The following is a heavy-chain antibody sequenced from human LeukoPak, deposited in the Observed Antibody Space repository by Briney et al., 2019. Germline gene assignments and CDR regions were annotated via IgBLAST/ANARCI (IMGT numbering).Heavy chain of an antibody. D-gene: IGHD3-22*01. Sequence: ASVKVSCKASGYSFTNYDINWVRQATGQGLEWMGWMNPKSGDTGYSQKFQGRVFITRDTSINTAYMELSSLGSDDTAVYYCASLYYYDNSGYYLGSRHFHHWGQGTLVTVSS. CDR2: MNPKSGDT. J-gene: IGHJ1*01. V-gene: IGHV1-8*03. CDR1: GYSFTNYD. CDR3: ASLYYYDNSGYYLGSRHFHH.